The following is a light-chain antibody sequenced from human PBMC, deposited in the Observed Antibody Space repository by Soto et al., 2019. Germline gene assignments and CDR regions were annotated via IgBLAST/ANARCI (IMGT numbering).Light chain of an antibody. J-gene: IGKJ5*01. Sequence: ELVLTQSPGTLSLSPGEGAALSCRASQPVSSNFLAWYQQKPGQAPRLLIYGVSSSASGIPDRFFGSGSGTDFTLTINRLEPEDFAVYYCQQYANSPITFGQGTRLEIK. V-gene: IGKV3-20*01. CDR3: QQYANSPIT. CDR2: GVS. CDR1: QPVSSNF.